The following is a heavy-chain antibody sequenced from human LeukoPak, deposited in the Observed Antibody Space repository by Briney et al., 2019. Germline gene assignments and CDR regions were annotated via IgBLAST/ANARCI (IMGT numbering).Heavy chain of an antibody. V-gene: IGHV4-61*05. J-gene: IGHJ3*02. CDR1: GGSISSSSYY. D-gene: IGHD2-8*01. Sequence: SETLSLTCTVSGGSISSSSYYWGWIRQPAGKGLEWIGRIYYSGSTNYNPSFKSRVTMSVDTSKNQFSLKLSSVTAADTAVYYCATSLYLDAFDIWGQGKMVTVSS. CDR2: IYYSGST. CDR3: ATSLYLDAFDI.